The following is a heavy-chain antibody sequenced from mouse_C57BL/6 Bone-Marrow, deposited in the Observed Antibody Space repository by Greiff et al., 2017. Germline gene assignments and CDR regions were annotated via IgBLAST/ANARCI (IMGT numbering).Heavy chain of an antibody. Sequence: QVQLQQSGAELARPGASVKLSCKASGYTFTSSGISWVKQRTGQGLEWIGEIYPRSGNTYYNEKFKGKATLTADKSSSTAYMELRSLTSEDSAVYFCASGGDGYYFDYWGQGTTLTVSS. CDR3: ASGGDGYYFDY. CDR1: GYTFTSSG. V-gene: IGHV1-81*01. D-gene: IGHD2-3*01. J-gene: IGHJ2*01. CDR2: IYPRSGNT.